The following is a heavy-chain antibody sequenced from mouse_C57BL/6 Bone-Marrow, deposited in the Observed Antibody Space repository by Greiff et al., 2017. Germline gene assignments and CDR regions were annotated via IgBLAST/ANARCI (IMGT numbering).Heavy chain of an antibody. J-gene: IGHJ3*01. D-gene: IGHD2-1*01. CDR3: ARDDYGNYGGFAY. CDR1: GYTFTSYW. Sequence: QVQLQQPGAELLKPGASVKLSCNASGYTFTSYWMHWVKQRPGQGLEWIGMVHPNSGSTNYNEKFQNKATLTVDNSSSPAYMQLISLTSEESAVYYCARDDYGNYGGFAYWGPGTLVTVSA. V-gene: IGHV1-64*01. CDR2: VHPNSGST.